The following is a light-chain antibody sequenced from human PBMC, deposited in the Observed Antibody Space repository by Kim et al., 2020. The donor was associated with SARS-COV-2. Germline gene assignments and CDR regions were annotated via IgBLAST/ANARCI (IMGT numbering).Light chain of an antibody. Sequence: GQSVTIACTGTNSDVGGYEFVSWYQQHPGAAPKVVIYDVHKRPSGVPDRFSGSKSGNTATLTVSSLQAADEADYFCCSYAGDNKYVFGTGTKVTVL. CDR3: CSYAGDNKYV. CDR1: NSDVGGYEF. J-gene: IGLJ1*01. V-gene: IGLV2-8*01. CDR2: DVH.